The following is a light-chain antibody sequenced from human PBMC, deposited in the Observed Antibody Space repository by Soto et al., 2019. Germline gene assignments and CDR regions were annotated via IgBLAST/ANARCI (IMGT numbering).Light chain of an antibody. V-gene: IGKV3-20*01. CDR1: QSVSSSY. J-gene: IGKJ1*01. CDR2: GAS. Sequence: EIVLTQSPCTLSLSPGERTTLSCRASQSVSSSYLAWYQQKPGQAPRLLIYGASNRATGIPDRFSGSGSGTDFTLTISRLEPEDFAVYYCQQYGSSGTSGQGTTVDI. CDR3: QQYGSSGT.